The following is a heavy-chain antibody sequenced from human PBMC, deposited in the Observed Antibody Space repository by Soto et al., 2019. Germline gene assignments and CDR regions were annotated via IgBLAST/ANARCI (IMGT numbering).Heavy chain of an antibody. V-gene: IGHV5-10-1*01. CDR3: ASWPGSYYGMGV. Sequence: PGESLKISCKGSGYSFTSYWISWVRQMPGKGLEWMGRIDPSDSYTNYSPSFQGHVTISADKSISTAYLQWSSLKASDTAMYYCASWPGSYYGMGVWGQGTTVTVSS. CDR1: GYSFTSYW. CDR2: IDPSDSYT. J-gene: IGHJ6*02. D-gene: IGHD3-10*01.